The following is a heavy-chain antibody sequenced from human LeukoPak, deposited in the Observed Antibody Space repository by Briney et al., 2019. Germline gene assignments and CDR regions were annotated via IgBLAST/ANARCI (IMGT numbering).Heavy chain of an antibody. CDR3: ARASLTRIAVAGIIDY. Sequence: ASVKVSCKACGYTFTSYYLHWVRQAPGQGLEWMGIINPSGCSTSYAQKFQGRVTMTRHTSTRTVYMELSGVTSEDTAVYYCARASLTRIAVAGIIDYWGQGTLVTVSS. J-gene: IGHJ4*02. D-gene: IGHD6-19*01. CDR1: GYTFTSYY. V-gene: IGHV1-46*01. CDR2: INPSGCST.